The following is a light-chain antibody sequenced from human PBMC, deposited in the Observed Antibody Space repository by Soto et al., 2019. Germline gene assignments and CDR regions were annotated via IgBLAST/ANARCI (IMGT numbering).Light chain of an antibody. CDR2: GAS. CDR1: QSVSSTY. Sequence: EIVLTQSPGTLSLSPGERATLSCRANQSVSSTYLAWYQQKPGQAPRLLIYGASNSATGIPDRFSGSGSGTHFTLTISSREPEDFPVYYCQQYGGSRWTFGQGTRVDI. J-gene: IGKJ1*01. V-gene: IGKV3-20*01. CDR3: QQYGGSRWT.